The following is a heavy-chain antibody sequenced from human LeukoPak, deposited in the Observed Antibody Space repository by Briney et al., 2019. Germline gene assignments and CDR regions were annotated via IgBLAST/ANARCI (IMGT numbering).Heavy chain of an antibody. CDR3: ATTGDGWQQYYFDF. J-gene: IGHJ4*02. CDR1: GGSISSTSHY. V-gene: IGHV4-39*01. CDR2: MYYSGST. D-gene: IGHD2-21*02. Sequence: SETLSLTCTVSGGSISSTSHYWGWIRQPPGKGLDWIGSMYYSGSTYYNPSLKSRVTISIDTSKNQFSLKLSSVTAADTAAYYCATTGDGWQQYYFDFWGQGTLVTVSS.